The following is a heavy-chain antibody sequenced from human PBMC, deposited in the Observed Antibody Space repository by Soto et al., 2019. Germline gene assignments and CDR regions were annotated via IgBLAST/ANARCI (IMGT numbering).Heavy chain of an antibody. CDR1: GFTLISYG. CDR2: ISYDGSNK. CDR3: AKSFRELYFNDGCYI. J-gene: IGHJ3*02. D-gene: IGHD2-8*01. V-gene: IGHV3-30*18. Sequence: GGSLRLSCAASGFTLISYGMHWVRQAPGKGLEWVSVISYDGSNKYYADSVKGRFTISRDNSKNALYLQMNSLGAEDTAVYYCAKSFRELYFNDGCYIWGQGTMVTVSS.